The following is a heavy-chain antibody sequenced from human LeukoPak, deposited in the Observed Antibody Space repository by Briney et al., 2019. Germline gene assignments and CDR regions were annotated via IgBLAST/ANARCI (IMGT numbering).Heavy chain of an antibody. CDR1: GGSISSYY. CDR2: IYYSGST. J-gene: IGHJ6*03. CDR3: ARTPLLGYCSSTSCPAGLYYMDV. V-gene: IGHV4-59*01. Sequence: SETLSLTCTVSGGSISSYYWSWIRQPPGKGLEWIGYIYYSGSTNYTPSRKSRVTISVDTSKTQFSLNLSSVTAADTAVYYCARTPLLGYCSSTSCPAGLYYMDVWGKGTTVTVSS. D-gene: IGHD2-2*01.